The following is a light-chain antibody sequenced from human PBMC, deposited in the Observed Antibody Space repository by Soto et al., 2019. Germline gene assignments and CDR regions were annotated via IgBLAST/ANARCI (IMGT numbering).Light chain of an antibody. Sequence: SYELTQPPSVSAAPGQTARITCGGNNIGSKSVHWYQQRPGQAPVLVLYDDSNRPSGIPERFSGSNSGSTATLTISSVEAGDEADYFCQVWDISSDQYLFGTGTEVTVL. CDR1: NIGSKS. J-gene: IGLJ1*01. V-gene: IGLV3-21*02. CDR3: QVWDISSDQYL. CDR2: DDS.